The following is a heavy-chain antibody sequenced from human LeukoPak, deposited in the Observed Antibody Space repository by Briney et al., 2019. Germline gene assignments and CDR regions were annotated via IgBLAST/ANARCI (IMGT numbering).Heavy chain of an antibody. CDR2: IYSGGST. Sequence: GGSLRLSCAASGFTVSNNYMSWVRQAPGKGLEWVSVIYSGGSTYYADSVKGRFTIPRDNSKNTLYLQMNSLRAEDTAVYYCARDPRGYSGYDYYWGQGTLVTVSS. CDR3: ARDPRGYSGYDYY. CDR1: GFTVSNNY. D-gene: IGHD5-12*01. V-gene: IGHV3-53*01. J-gene: IGHJ4*02.